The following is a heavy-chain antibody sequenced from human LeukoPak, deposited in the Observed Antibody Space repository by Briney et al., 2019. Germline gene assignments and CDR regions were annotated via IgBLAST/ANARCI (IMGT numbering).Heavy chain of an antibody. J-gene: IGHJ4*02. Sequence: PGGSLRLSCAASGFTVSSNYMSWVRQAPGKGLEWVSVIYSGGSTYYADSVKGRFTISRDNSKNTLCLQMNSLRAEDTAVYYCAKSRYSGYDYGVYWGQGTLVTVSS. CDR1: GFTVSSNY. CDR2: IYSGGST. D-gene: IGHD5-12*01. V-gene: IGHV3-66*01. CDR3: AKSRYSGYDYGVY.